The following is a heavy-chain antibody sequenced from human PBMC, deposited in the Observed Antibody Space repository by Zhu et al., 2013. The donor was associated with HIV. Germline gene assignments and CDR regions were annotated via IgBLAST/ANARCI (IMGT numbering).Heavy chain of an antibody. Sequence: QVQLVQSGAEAKKPGASVKVSCKASGYTFTGYYVHWVRQAPGQGLEWMGWINPKSGGTNYAQKFQGRVTMTGDTSISTAYMELSRLRSDDTAVYYCARALNSWYPFXGQGTLVTVSS. D-gene: IGHD6-13*01. CDR1: GYTFTGYY. V-gene: IGHV1-2*02. CDR3: ARALNSWYPF. CDR2: INPKSGGT. J-gene: IGHJ4*02.